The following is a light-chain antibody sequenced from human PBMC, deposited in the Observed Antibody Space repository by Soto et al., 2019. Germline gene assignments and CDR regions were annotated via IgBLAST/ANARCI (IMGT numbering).Light chain of an antibody. V-gene: IGKV3-15*01. CDR3: QQYNSWPRT. CDR1: QSVGIH. J-gene: IGKJ1*01. Sequence: EIVVTQSPATLSVSPGERATLSCRASQSVGIHVAWYQQKPGQAPSLLIYEGSRRATGVPDRFSGSGSGTDFTLTISSLQSVDFAVYHCQQYNSWPRTFGQGTKVDI. CDR2: EGS.